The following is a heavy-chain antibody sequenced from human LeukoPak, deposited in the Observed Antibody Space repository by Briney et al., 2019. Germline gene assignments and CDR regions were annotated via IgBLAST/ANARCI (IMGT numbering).Heavy chain of an antibody. CDR1: GFTFSSYA. D-gene: IGHD4-17*01. Sequence: GSLRLSCAASGFTFSSYAMHWVRQAPGKGLEWVAVISYDGSNKYYADSVKGRFTISRDNSKNTLYLQMNSLRAEDTAVYYCASPLNYGDYVSYYYGMDVWGQGTTVTVSS. CDR3: ASPLNYGDYVSYYYGMDV. V-gene: IGHV3-30-3*01. CDR2: ISYDGSNK. J-gene: IGHJ6*02.